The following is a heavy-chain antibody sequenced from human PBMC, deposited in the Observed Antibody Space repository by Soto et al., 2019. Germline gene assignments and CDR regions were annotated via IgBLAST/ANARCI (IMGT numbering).Heavy chain of an antibody. CDR2: IHYTGSI. V-gene: IGHV4-30-4*01. Sequence: SETLSLTCTVSGGSLSSGDYYWSWIRQPPGKGPEWIGYIHYTGSINYNPSLKSRVTISVDTSNNQFSLKLSSVTAADTAVYYCARAYYDRSGYAVDPWGQGTLVTVSS. J-gene: IGHJ5*02. CDR1: GGSLSSGDYY. D-gene: IGHD3-22*01. CDR3: ARAYYDRSGYAVDP.